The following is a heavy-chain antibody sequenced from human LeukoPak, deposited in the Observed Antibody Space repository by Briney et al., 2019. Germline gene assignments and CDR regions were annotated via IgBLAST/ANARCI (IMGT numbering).Heavy chain of an antibody. CDR1: GFTFDDYA. J-gene: IGHJ4*02. CDR3: AKDRRTYSSGWFADY. Sequence: GRSLRLSCAASGFTFDDYAMHWVRQAPGKGLEWVSGISWNSGSIGYADSVKGRFTISRDNSKNTLYLQMNSLRAEDTAVYYCAKDRRTYSSGWFADYWGQGTLVTVSS. D-gene: IGHD6-19*01. CDR2: ISWNSGSI. V-gene: IGHV3-9*01.